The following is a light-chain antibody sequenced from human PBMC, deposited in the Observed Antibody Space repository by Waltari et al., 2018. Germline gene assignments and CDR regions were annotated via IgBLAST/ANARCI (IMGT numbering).Light chain of an antibody. CDR3: QETYSRGPS. V-gene: IGKV1-39*01. CDR2: GAT. CDR1: QPISRY. J-gene: IGKJ2*03. Sequence: DIQMTQSPPSLSASVGDRVTITCRASQPISRYLNGYKEKPGKATKLLIYGATYVQGGVPSRFSGSGSGADFTLTISSLQPEDFATYYCQETYSRGPSFGQGTKLEI.